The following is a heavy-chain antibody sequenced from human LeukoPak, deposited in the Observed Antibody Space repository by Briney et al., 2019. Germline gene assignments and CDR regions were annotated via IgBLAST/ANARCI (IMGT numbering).Heavy chain of an antibody. Sequence: SETLSLTCTVSGGSISSYYWSWIRQPPGKGLEWIGYIYYSGSTNFNPSLKSRVTISVDTSKNQFSLKLSSVTAADTAVYYCARDRGSYSPNYYGMDVWGQGTTVTVFS. CDR1: GGSISSYY. CDR2: IYYSGST. D-gene: IGHD1-26*01. V-gene: IGHV4-59*01. J-gene: IGHJ6*02. CDR3: ARDRGSYSPNYYGMDV.